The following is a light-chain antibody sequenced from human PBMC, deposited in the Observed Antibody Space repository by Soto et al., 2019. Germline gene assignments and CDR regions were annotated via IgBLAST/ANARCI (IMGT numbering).Light chain of an antibody. V-gene: IGKV3-20*01. CDR2: GAS. CDR3: QYYGYGTWIA. CDR1: QSVSGSY. J-gene: IGKJ4*01. Sequence: EIVLTQSPGTLSLSPGDRATLSCRASQSVSGSYLAWYQQKPGQAPRLLIYGASSRATGIPDRFRGSGSGTELNLTISVLKLEDLAVSFCQYYGYGTWIACGGGTQVEIK.